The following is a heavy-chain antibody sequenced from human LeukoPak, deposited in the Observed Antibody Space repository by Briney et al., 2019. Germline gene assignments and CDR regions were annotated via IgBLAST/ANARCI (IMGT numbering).Heavy chain of an antibody. CDR3: ARDQAGSIAAAGTDLSYSYYYMDV. CDR2: INPNSGGT. D-gene: IGHD6-13*01. CDR1: GYTFTGYY. Sequence: GASVKVSCKASGYTFTGYYMHWVRQAPGQGLEWMGWINPNSGGTNYAQKFQGRVTMTRDTSISTAYMELSRLRSDDTAVYHCARDQAGSIAAAGTDLSYSYYYMDVWGKGTTVTVSS. V-gene: IGHV1-2*02. J-gene: IGHJ6*03.